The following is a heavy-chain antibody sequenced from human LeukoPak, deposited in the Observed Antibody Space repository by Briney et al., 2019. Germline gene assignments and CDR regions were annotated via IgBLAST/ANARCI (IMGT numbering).Heavy chain of an antibody. D-gene: IGHD2-21*02. Sequence: GGSLRLSCAASGFTFSSYAMHWVRQAPGKGLEWVAVISYDGSNKYYADSVKGRFTISRDNSKNTLYLQMNSLRAEDTAVYYCARAIVTAIAFDIWGQGTMVTVSS. V-gene: IGHV3-30-3*01. CDR2: ISYDGSNK. J-gene: IGHJ3*02. CDR3: ARAIVTAIAFDI. CDR1: GFTFSSYA.